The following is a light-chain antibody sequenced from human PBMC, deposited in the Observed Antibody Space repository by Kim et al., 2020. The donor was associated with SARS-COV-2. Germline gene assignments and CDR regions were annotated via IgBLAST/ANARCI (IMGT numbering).Light chain of an antibody. CDR1: SGDIGGYNY. J-gene: IGLJ2*01. V-gene: IGLV2-8*01. CDR3: SAYAGSNNLI. CDR2: EVT. Sequence: QSALTQPPSASGSPGQSVTISCAGTSGDIGGYNYVSWYQQHPGKAPKLVIYEVTRRPSGVPDRFSGSKSGNTASLTVSRLQAEDEADYFCSAYAGSNNLIFGGGTQLTVL.